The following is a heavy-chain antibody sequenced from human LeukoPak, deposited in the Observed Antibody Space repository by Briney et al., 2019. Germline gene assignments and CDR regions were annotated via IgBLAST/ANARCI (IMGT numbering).Heavy chain of an antibody. D-gene: IGHD1-7*01. CDR3: TRQGSLGTSGYDY. J-gene: IGHJ4*02. CDR2: IYTSGST. CDR1: GGSISSGSYY. V-gene: IGHV4-61*02. Sequence: PSQTLSLTCTVSGGSISSGSYYWSWIRQPAGKGLEWIGRIYTSGSTNYNPSLKSRVTISVDTSKNQFSLKLSSVTAADTAVYYCTRQGSLGTSGYDYWGQGTLVTVSS.